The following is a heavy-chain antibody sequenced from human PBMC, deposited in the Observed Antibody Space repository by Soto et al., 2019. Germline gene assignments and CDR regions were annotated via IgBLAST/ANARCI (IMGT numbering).Heavy chain of an antibody. V-gene: IGHV4-59*08. Sequence: PSETLSLTCAVSGGSFSGYYWSWIRQHPGKGLEWIGYIYYSGSTYYNPSLKSRVTISVDTSKNLFSLKLSSVTAADTAVYYCARRGYYYDSSGYPSVWYWGQGTLVTVSS. CDR2: IYYSGST. CDR1: GGSFSGYY. CDR3: ARRGYYYDSSGYPSVWY. J-gene: IGHJ4*02. D-gene: IGHD3-22*01.